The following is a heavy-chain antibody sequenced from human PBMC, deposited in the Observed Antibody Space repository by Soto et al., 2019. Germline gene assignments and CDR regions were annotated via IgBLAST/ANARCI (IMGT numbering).Heavy chain of an antibody. V-gene: IGHV3-74*01. Sequence: TGGSLRLSCAASGFTFSSYWMHWVRQAPGKGLVWVSRINSDGSSTSYADSVKGRFTISRDNAKNTLYLQMNSLRAEDTAVYYCVKGRRGVLRYFDWLLGRDYWGRGTLVTVSS. CDR2: INSDGSST. CDR3: VKGRRGVLRYFDWLLGRDY. J-gene: IGHJ4*02. D-gene: IGHD3-9*01. CDR1: GFTFSSYW.